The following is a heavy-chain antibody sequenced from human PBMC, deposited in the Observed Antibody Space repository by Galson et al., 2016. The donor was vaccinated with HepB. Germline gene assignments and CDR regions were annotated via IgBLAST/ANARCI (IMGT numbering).Heavy chain of an antibody. J-gene: IGHJ3*02. CDR1: GFSISIYS. V-gene: IGHV3-23*01. CDR3: AQISLVGYNSGWGGSFDI. CDR2: ISGSGTGT. D-gene: IGHD6-19*01. Sequence: SLRLSCAASGFSISIYSMNWVRQAPGKGLEWVSAISGSGTGTSYTDSVKGRFTISRDNSKNTLYLQMNSLRAEDAAVYYCAQISLVGYNSGWGGSFDIWGRGTMVTVSS.